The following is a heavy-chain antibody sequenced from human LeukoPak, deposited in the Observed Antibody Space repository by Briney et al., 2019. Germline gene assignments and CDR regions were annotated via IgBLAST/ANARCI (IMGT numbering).Heavy chain of an antibody. CDR1: GFSLSSYA. V-gene: IGHV3-23*01. CDR3: AELGITMIGGV. Sequence: PGGSLRLSCTVSGFSLSSYALSWVRRAPGKGLEWVSATSSSDAGKCYADSVRGRFTISRDNAKNSLYLQMNSLRAEDTAVYYCAELGITMIGGVWGKGTTVTISS. D-gene: IGHD3-10*02. J-gene: IGHJ6*04. CDR2: TSSSDAGK.